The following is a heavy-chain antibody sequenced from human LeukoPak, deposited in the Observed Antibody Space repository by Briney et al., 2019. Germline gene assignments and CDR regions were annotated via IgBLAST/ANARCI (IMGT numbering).Heavy chain of an antibody. Sequence: GGSLRLSCAASGFTFANFAMSWVRQAPGKGLEWVSDISDRGGIKNYADSVKGRFTISRDNSKNTLYLQMNSLRAEDTAVYYCAKDFAILAAESNSFDYWGQGTLVTVSS. CDR2: ISDRGGIK. D-gene: IGHD3-3*01. CDR3: AKDFAILAAESNSFDY. J-gene: IGHJ4*02. V-gene: IGHV3-23*01. CDR1: GFTFANFA.